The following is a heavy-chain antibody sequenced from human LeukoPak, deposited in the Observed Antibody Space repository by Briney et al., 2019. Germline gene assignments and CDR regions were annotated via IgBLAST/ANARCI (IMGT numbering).Heavy chain of an antibody. V-gene: IGHV4-59*01. Sequence: PSETLSLTCTVSSGSITSYYWSWIRQPPGKGLEYIGHIYYTGTTDYNPSLKSRVTMSVDTSKNQFSLRLTSVTASDTAVYFCAGAPNRHYFDYWGQGTLVAVSS. CDR2: IYYTGTT. CDR3: AGAPNRHYFDY. CDR1: SGSITSYY. J-gene: IGHJ4*02.